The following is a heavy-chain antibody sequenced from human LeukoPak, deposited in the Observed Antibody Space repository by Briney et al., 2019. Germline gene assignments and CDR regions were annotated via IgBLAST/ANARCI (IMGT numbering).Heavy chain of an antibody. CDR2: ISSSSGTI. CDR3: ARTNYMDV. CDR1: GFTFSSYS. J-gene: IGHJ6*03. V-gene: IGHV3-48*01. Sequence: GGSLRLSCAASGFTFSSYSMNWVRQAPGRGLEWVSYISSSSGTIYYADSVKGRFTISRDNAKNSLYLEMNSLRAEDTAAYYCARTNYMDVWGKGTTVTVSS.